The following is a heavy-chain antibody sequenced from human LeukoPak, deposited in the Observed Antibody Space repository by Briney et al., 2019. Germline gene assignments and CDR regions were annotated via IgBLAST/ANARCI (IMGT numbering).Heavy chain of an antibody. V-gene: IGHV3-21*01. CDR3: ARDQDTMVRALYYYYYYYMDV. CDR1: GFTFSSYS. J-gene: IGHJ6*03. Sequence: GGSLRLSCAASGFTFSSYSMNWVRQAPGKGLEWVSSISSSSSYIYYADSVKGRFTISRDNAKNSLYLQMNSLRAEDTAVYYCARDQDTMVRALYYYYYYYMDVWGKGTTVTVSS. D-gene: IGHD3-10*01. CDR2: ISSSSSYI.